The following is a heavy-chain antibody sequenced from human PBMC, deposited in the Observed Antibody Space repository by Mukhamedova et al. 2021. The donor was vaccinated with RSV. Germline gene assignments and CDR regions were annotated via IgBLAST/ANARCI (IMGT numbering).Heavy chain of an antibody. J-gene: IGHJ3*02. CDR2: GTT. CDR3: TTEGLYGSGSWADAFDI. Sequence: GTTDYAAPVKGRFTISRDDSKNTLYLQMNSLKTEDTAVYYCTTEGLYGSGSWADAFDIWGQGTMVTVSS. V-gene: IGHV3-15*01. D-gene: IGHD3-10*01.